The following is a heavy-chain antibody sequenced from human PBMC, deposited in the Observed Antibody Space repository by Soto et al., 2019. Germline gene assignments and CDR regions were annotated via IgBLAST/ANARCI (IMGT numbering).Heavy chain of an antibody. J-gene: IGHJ4*02. Sequence: SGPTLVNPTQTLTLTCTFSGFSLSTSGMCVSWIRQPPGKALEWLGIIFWDDDKRYRPSLKRRVSITKDTSKNQLVLTMTNMDPVDTATYYCAHLAWKEMWPRAPVVNWGQGTPVTVSS. CDR3: AHLAWKEMWPRAPVVN. V-gene: IGHV2-5*08. CDR2: IFWDDDK. CDR1: GFSLSTSGMC. D-gene: IGHD1-1*01.